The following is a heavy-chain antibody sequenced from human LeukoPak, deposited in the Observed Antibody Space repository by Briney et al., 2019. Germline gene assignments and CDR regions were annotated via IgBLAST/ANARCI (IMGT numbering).Heavy chain of an antibody. CDR3: ARGVMGSSWPI. Sequence: SETLSLTCAVYGGSFSGYYWTWIRQPPGKGLEWIGEIHYSGRINYNPSLKSRVTISADTSNNHFSLKMNSVTAADTAVYHCARGVMGSSWPIWGQGTMVTVSS. D-gene: IGHD6-13*01. CDR2: IHYSGRI. J-gene: IGHJ3*02. V-gene: IGHV4-34*01. CDR1: GGSFSGYY.